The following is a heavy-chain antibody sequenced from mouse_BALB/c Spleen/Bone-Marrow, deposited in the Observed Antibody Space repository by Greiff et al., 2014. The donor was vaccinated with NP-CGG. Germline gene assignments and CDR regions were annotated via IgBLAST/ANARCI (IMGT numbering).Heavy chain of an antibody. D-gene: IGHD1-2*01. CDR2: IWAGGST. Sequence: QVHVKQSGPGLVAPSQSLSITCTVSGFSLTNYGVHWVRQPPGKGLEWLGVIWAGGSTNYNSALMSRPSISKDNSKSQVFLKMNSLQTDDTAMCYCARPVRLGYFDVWGAGTTVTVSS. CDR1: GFSLTNYG. CDR3: ARPVRLGYFDV. J-gene: IGHJ1*01. V-gene: IGHV2-9*02.